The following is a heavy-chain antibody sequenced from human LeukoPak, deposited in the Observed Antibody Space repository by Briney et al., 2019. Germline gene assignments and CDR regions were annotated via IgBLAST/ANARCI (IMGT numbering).Heavy chain of an antibody. CDR1: GDSVSSNSAA. D-gene: IGHD3-10*01. J-gene: IGHJ5*02. Sequence: SQTLSLTCAISGDSVSSNSAAWNWIRQSPSRGLEWLGRTYYRAKWYNDYAVSVKSRITINPDTSKNQFSLQLNSVTPEDTAVYYCARGVSGATMVRGVITRTRGFDPWGQGTLVTVSS. V-gene: IGHV6-1*01. CDR2: TYYRAKWYN. CDR3: ARGVSGATMVRGVITRTRGFDP.